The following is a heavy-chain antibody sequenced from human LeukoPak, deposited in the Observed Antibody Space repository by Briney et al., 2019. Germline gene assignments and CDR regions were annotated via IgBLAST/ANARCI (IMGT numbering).Heavy chain of an antibody. CDR2: ISTSNSYI. Sequence: PGGSLRLSCEASGFTFSFYAMTWLRQAPGKGLEYVSSISTSNSYIYYADSVKGRFTIARDNAKKSLYLQMNNLRVEDTAIYYCATAAATHYDVLSGYYNDFDYWGQGTLVTVSS. J-gene: IGHJ4*02. V-gene: IGHV3-21*01. CDR3: ATAAATHYDVLSGYYNDFDY. CDR1: GFTFSFYA. D-gene: IGHD3-9*01.